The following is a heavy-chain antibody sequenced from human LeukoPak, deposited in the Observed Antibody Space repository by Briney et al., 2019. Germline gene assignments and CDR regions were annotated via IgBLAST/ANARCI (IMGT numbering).Heavy chain of an antibody. D-gene: IGHD1-26*01. CDR1: GGSVSSGSYF. CDR2: IYYSGST. Sequence: PSETLSLTCTVSGGSVSSGSYFWNWIRQPPGMGLEWIGYIYYSGSTNCNPSLKSRVTISVDTSKNQFSLKLSSLTAADTAVYYCARNPGIVGAGLDYWGQGTLVTVSS. CDR3: ARNPGIVGAGLDY. J-gene: IGHJ4*02. V-gene: IGHV4-61*01.